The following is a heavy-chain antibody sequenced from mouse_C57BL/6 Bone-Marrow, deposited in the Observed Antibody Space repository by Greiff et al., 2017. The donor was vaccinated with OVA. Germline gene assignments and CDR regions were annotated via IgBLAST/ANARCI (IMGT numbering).Heavy chain of an antibody. D-gene: IGHD1-1*01. Sequence: EVQLQQSGPVLVKPGASVKMSCKASGYTFTDYYMNWVKQSHGKSLEWIGVINPYNGGTSYNQKFKGKATLTVDKSSSTAYMELNSLTSEDSAVYYCARHNGSRNFDYWGQGTTLTVSS. CDR3: ARHNGSRNFDY. J-gene: IGHJ2*01. V-gene: IGHV1-19*01. CDR1: GYTFTDYY. CDR2: INPYNGGT.